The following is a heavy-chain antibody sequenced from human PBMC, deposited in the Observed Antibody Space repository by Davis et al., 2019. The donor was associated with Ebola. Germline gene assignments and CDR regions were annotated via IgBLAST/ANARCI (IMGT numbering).Heavy chain of an antibody. V-gene: IGHV3-30-3*01. CDR2: ISYDGSNK. CDR3: ARDRILEWLGYGMDV. Sequence: PGGSLRLSCAASGFTFSSYAMHWVRQAPGKGLEWVAVISYDGSNKYYADSVKGRFTISRDNSKNTLYLQMNSLRAEDTAVYYCARDRILEWLGYGMDVWGQGTTVTVSS. J-gene: IGHJ6*02. CDR1: GFTFSSYA. D-gene: IGHD3-3*01.